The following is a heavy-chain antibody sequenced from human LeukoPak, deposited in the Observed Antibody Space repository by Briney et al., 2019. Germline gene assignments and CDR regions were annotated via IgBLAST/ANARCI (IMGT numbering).Heavy chain of an antibody. CDR3: ASPDIAAAGTGADPFDY. J-gene: IGHJ4*02. V-gene: IGHV1-69*04. CDR1: GGTFSSYA. CDR2: IIPILGIA. D-gene: IGHD6-13*01. Sequence: SVKVSCKASGGTFSSYAISWVRQAPGQGLEWMGRIIPILGIANYAQKFQGRVTITADKSTSTAYMELSSLRSEDTAVYYCASPDIAAAGTGADPFDYWGQGTLVTVSS.